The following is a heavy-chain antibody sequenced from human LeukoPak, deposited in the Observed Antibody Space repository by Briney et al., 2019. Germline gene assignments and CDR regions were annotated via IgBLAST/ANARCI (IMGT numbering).Heavy chain of an antibody. CDR2: IYYSGST. CDR3: ATDRVYGDLNWFDP. V-gene: IGHV4-39*07. Sequence: SETLSLTCTVSGGSISSSSYYWGWIRQPPGKGLEWIGSIYYSGSTYYNPSLKSRVTMLVDTYKNQFSLKLSSVTAADTAVYYCATDRVYGDLNWFDPWGQGTLVTVSS. J-gene: IGHJ5*02. CDR1: GGSISSSSYY. D-gene: IGHD4-17*01.